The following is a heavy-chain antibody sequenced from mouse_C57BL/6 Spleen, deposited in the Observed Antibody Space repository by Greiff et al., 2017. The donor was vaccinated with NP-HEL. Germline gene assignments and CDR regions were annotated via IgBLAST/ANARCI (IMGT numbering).Heavy chain of an antibody. CDR3: ARREYYGPSEGAMDY. CDR2: IYWDDDK. CDR1: GFSLSTSGMG. Sequence: QVTLKVSGPGILQSSQTLSLTCSFSGFSLSTSGMGVSWIRQPSGKGLEWLAHIYWDDDKRYNPSLKSRPTISKDTSSNQVFLKITSVDTADSATYDCARREYYGPSEGAMDYWGQGTSVTVSS. J-gene: IGHJ4*01. D-gene: IGHD1-1*01. V-gene: IGHV8-12*01.